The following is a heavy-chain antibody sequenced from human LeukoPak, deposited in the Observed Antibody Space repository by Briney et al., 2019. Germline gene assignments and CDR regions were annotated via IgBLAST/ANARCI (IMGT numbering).Heavy chain of an antibody. CDR2: IYHSGST. CDR3: ARQAATNAFDI. J-gene: IGHJ3*02. D-gene: IGHD2-15*01. CDR1: GYSISSGYY. V-gene: IGHV4-38-2*01. Sequence: PSETLSLTCAVSGYSISSGYYWGWIRPPPGKGLEWIGSIYHSGSTYYNPSLKSRVTISVDTSKNQFSLKLSSVTAADTAVYYCARQAATNAFDIWGQGTMVTVSS.